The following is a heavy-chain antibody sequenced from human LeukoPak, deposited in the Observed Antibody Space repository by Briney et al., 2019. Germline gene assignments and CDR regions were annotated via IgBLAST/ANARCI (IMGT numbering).Heavy chain of an antibody. V-gene: IGHV3-23*01. J-gene: IGHJ4*02. CDR1: GFTFSSYA. D-gene: IGHD2-8*01. CDR2: ISGSGGST. CDR3: TRALAPLSTVWAFDY. Sequence: GGSLRLSCAASGFTFSSYAMSWVRQAPGKGLEWVSAISGSGGSTYYADSVKGRFTISRDNSKNTLYLQMNSLRAEDTAVYYCTRALAPLSTVWAFDYWGQGTLVTVSS.